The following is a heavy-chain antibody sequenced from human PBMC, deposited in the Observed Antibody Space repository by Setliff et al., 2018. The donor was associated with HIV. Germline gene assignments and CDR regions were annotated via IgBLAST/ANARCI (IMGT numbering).Heavy chain of an antibody. Sequence: SETLSLTCTVSGGSTSNEYWSWIRQPPGRGLEWIGYIYDSGSPKYNPSLKSRVTISIDTSKSQISLKLTSVTAADTAMYHCARVYYFDSSGYWQVFDIWGQGTMVTVSS. CDR1: GGSTSNEY. V-gene: IGHV4-59*01. CDR2: IYDSGSP. D-gene: IGHD3-22*01. J-gene: IGHJ3*02. CDR3: ARVYYFDSSGYWQVFDI.